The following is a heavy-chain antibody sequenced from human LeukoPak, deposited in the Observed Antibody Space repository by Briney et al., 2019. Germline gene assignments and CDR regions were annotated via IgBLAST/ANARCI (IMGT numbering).Heavy chain of an antibody. D-gene: IGHD6-13*01. V-gene: IGHV3-53*01. CDR2: IYSGGST. J-gene: IGHJ4*02. CDR1: GFTVSSNY. CDR3: ARGYSSSWTTDY. Sequence: EGSLRLSCAASGFTVSSNYFSWVRQAPGKGLEWVSAIYSGGSTYYADSVKGRFTISRDNSKNTLYLHLNSLRAEDTAVYYCARGYSSSWTTDYWGQGTLVTVSS.